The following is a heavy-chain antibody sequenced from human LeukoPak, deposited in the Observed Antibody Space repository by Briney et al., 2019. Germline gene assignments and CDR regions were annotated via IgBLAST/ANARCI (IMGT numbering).Heavy chain of an antibody. D-gene: IGHD5-18*01. J-gene: IGHJ4*02. CDR2: IYPGDSHT. CDR1: GYSFTNYW. V-gene: IGHV5-51*01. CDR3: ARLRTAVVARFFDY. Sequence: GESLKISCQGSGYSFTNYWIAWVRLTPGKGLEWMWSIYPGDSHTRYSPSFQVTISADKSMSTAYMQWRGLRASDTAMYYCARLRTAVVARFFDYWGQGTLVTVSS.